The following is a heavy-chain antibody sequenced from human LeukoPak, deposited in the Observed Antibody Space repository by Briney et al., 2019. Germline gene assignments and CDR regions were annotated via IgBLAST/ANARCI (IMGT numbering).Heavy chain of an antibody. D-gene: IGHD5-18*01. CDR1: GYSISSGYY. CDR2: IYHSGST. Sequence: QSSETLSLTCAVSGYSISSGYYWGWIRQPPGKGLEWIGSIYHSGSTYYNPSLKSRVTISVDTSKNQFSLKLSSVTAADTAVYYCARGFRIQLWPPNFDYWGQGTLVTVSS. CDR3: ARGFRIQLWPPNFDY. J-gene: IGHJ4*02. V-gene: IGHV4-38-2*01.